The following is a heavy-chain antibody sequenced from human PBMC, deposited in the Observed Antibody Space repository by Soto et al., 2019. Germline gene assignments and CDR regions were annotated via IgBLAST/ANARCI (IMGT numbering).Heavy chain of an antibody. J-gene: IGHJ6*03. V-gene: IGHV3-30*18. CDR2: ISYDGSNK. Sequence: PGGPLRLSCTASGFTFRSHGMHWVRQTPGKGLEWVAVISYDGSNKYYADSVKGRFTISRDNSKNTLYLQMNSLRAEDTAVYYCAKEVVIAMLGYYYYYMDVWGKGTTVTVSS. D-gene: IGHD2-21*01. CDR3: AKEVVIAMLGYYYYYMDV. CDR1: GFTFRSHG.